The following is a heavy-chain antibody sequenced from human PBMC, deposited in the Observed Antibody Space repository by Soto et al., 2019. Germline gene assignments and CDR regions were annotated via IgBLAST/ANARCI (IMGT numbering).Heavy chain of an antibody. CDR3: ARDRDWAFDY. D-gene: IGHD3-9*01. CDR1: GFTFSSYS. V-gene: IGHV3-48*04. J-gene: IGHJ4*02. CDR2: IFASSTII. Sequence: EVQLVESGGGLVQPGGSLRLSCVASGFTFSSYSLVWVRQAPGKGLEWGSYIFASSTIIYYADSVKGRFTVSRDNAQNSLFLLMNSLRAEDTAVYYCARDRDWAFDYWGRGTLVTVSS.